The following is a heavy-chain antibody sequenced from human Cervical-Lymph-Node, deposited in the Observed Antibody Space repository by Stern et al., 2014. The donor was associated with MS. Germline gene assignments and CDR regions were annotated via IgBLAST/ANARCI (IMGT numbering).Heavy chain of an antibody. D-gene: IGHD2-21*01. V-gene: IGHV3-30-3*01. Sequence: VQLVESGGGVVQPGRSLRLSCAASGFTFSNYALHWVRQAPGKGLAWVAVISFDGSNRYYADSVKGRFTISRDSSKNTLYLQMNSLRAEDTAVYYCARDLPLSYCGGDCYVPFKWGQGTLVTVSS. CDR2: ISFDGSNR. J-gene: IGHJ4*02. CDR3: ARDLPLSYCGGDCYVPFK. CDR1: GFTFSNYA.